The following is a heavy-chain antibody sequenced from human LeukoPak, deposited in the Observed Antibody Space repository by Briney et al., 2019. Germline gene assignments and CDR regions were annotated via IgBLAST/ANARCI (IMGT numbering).Heavy chain of an antibody. CDR1: GGSISSGDYY. Sequence: SETLSLTCTVSGGSISSGDYYWSWIRQPPGKGLEWIGYIYYSGSTYYNPSLKSRVTISVDTSKNQFSLKLSPVTAADTAVYYCARGGYYDSSGLYYWGQGTLVTVSS. J-gene: IGHJ4*02. CDR2: IYYSGST. V-gene: IGHV4-30-4*01. D-gene: IGHD3-22*01. CDR3: ARGGYYDSSGLYY.